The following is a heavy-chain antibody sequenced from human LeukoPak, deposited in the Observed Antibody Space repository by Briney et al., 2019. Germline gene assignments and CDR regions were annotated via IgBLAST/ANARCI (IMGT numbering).Heavy chain of an antibody. CDR1: GFTFSSYW. V-gene: IGHV3-7*01. CDR3: ARDDSSELYCTNGVCSPVAFDY. CDR2: IKQDGSEK. J-gene: IGHJ4*02. Sequence: GGSLRLSCAPSGFTFSSYWMSWVCQAPGKRLEWVANIKQDGSEKYYVDSVKGRFTISRDNAKNSMYLQMNSLRAEDTAVYYCARDDSSELYCTNGVCSPVAFDYWGQGTLVTVSS. D-gene: IGHD2-8*01.